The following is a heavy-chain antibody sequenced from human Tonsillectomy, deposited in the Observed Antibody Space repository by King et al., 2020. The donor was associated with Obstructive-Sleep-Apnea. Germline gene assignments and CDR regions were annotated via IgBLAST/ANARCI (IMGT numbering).Heavy chain of an antibody. CDR2: ISFDGRKG. Sequence: VQLVESGGGVVQPGRSLRLSCAASEFTFSDYGMHWVRQAPGKGLEWVAVISFDGRKGYYADSVKGRFTISRDNSNNTLYLQMNSLRPEDTAVYYCARDPRSYATLTAYYPYSFDHSPQGTLVTVSS. V-gene: IGHV3-30*03. CDR3: ARDPRSYATLTAYYPYSFDH. CDR1: EFTFSDYG. J-gene: IGHJ4*02. D-gene: IGHD3-9*01.